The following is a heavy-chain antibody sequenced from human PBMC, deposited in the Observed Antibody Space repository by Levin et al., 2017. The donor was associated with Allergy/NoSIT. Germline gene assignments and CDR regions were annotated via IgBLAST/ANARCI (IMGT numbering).Heavy chain of an antibody. D-gene: IGHD2-21*02. CDR2: LPFLFFLP. CDR3: AKNPCGGDCYHYFDY. J-gene: IGHJ4*02. Sequence: GKGGEGFSPLPFLFFLPSSSSSFKGRFTISRDNSKNTLYLQMHSLRAEDTALFYCAKNPCGGDCYHYFDYWGQGALVTVSS. V-gene: IGHV3-23*01.